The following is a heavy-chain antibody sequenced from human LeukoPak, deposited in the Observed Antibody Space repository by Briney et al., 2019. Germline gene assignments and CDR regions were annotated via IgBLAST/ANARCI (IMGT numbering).Heavy chain of an antibody. V-gene: IGHV1-46*01. J-gene: IGHJ4*02. CDR1: GYTFTSYY. CDR3: ARQRALALDY. CDR2: INPSGGST. Sequence: ASVTVSCKASGYTFTSYYIHWVRQAPGQGLEWMGIINPSGGSTSYAQKFQGRVTMTRDTSTSTVYMELSSLRSEDTALNYCARQRALALDYWGQGTLVTVSS.